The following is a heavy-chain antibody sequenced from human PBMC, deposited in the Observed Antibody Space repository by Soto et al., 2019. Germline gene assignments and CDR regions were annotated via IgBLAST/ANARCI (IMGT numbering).Heavy chain of an antibody. CDR2: ISPIFGKA. Sequence: GASVKVSCKASGGTFSSYAISWVRQAPGQGLEWMGWISPIFGKANYAQKLQGRVTITTDESTSTAYMELRSLRSDDTAVYYRARACHYYGDYYYYYYYYMDVWGKGTTVTVSS. CDR1: GGTFSSYA. CDR3: ARACHYYGDYYYYYYYYMDV. D-gene: IGHD4-17*01. V-gene: IGHV1-69*05. J-gene: IGHJ6*03.